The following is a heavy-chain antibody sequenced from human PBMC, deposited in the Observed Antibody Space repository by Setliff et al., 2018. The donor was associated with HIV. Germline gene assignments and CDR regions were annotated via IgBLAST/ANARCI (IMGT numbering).Heavy chain of an antibody. CDR3: ARFRVERRLSNWFDP. Sequence: SETLSLTCTASGGSISSGSYYWSWIRQPAGKGLEWIGQIYTSGSTNYNPSLRSRLTISVDTSKNQFSLKLSSVTAADTAVYYCARFRVERRLSNWFDPWGQGTLVTVSS. J-gene: IGHJ5*02. CDR1: GGSISSGSYY. V-gene: IGHV4-61*09. D-gene: IGHD1-1*01. CDR2: IYTSGST.